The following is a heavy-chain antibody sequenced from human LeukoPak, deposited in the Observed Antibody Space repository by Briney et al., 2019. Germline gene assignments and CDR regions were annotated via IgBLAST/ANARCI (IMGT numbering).Heavy chain of an antibody. CDR2: IYYSGST. D-gene: IGHD6-13*01. CDR1: GGSISSGGYY. V-gene: IGHV4-31*03. CDR3: ARVGGSSWFPFDP. J-gene: IGHJ5*02. Sequence: PSQTLSLTCTVSGGSISSGGYYWSWIRQHPGKGLEWIGYIYYSGSTYYNPSLKSRVTISVDTSKNQFSLKLSSVTAADTAVYYCARVGGSSWFPFDPWGQGTLVTVSS.